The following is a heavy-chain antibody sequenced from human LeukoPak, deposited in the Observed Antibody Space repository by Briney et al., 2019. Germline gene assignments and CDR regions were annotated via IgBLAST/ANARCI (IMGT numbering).Heavy chain of an antibody. J-gene: IGHJ4*02. Sequence: PSETLSLTCAVYGGSFSGYYWSWTRQPPGKGLEWIGEINHSGSTNYNPSLKSRVTISVDTSKNQFSLKLSSVTAADTAVYYCARGRGYDSWSGYYPLNYFDYWGQGTLVTVSS. CDR1: GGSFSGYY. CDR3: ARGRGYDSWSGYYPLNYFDY. V-gene: IGHV4-34*01. D-gene: IGHD3-3*01. CDR2: INHSGST.